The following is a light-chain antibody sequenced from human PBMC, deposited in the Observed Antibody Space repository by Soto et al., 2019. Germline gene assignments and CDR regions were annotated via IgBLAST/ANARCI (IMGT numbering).Light chain of an antibody. CDR2: DVS. V-gene: IGLV2-11*01. Sequence: QSALTQPRSVSGSPGQTVTISCTGTSSDVGGYNYVSWYQQHPGKAPKLMIYDVSKRPSGVPDRFSGSKSGNTASLTIAGLQAEEEADYYYCSDGGRCAVVFGGGTKLTVL. CDR3: CSDGGRCAVV. CDR1: SSDVGGYNY. J-gene: IGLJ2*01.